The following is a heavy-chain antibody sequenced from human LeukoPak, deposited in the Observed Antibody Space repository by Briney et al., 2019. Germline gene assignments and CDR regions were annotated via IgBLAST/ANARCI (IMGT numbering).Heavy chain of an antibody. CDR1: GDSVSSNSAA. CDR3: ARGNLRYFDWLSTTANWFDP. CDR2: TYYRSKWYN. D-gene: IGHD3-9*01. Sequence: KSSQTLSLTCAISGDSVSSNSAAWNWIRQSPSRGLEWLGRTYYRSKWYNDYAVSVKSRITINPDTSKNQFSLQLNSVTPEDTAVYYCARGNLRYFDWLSTTANWFDPWGQGTLVTVSS. J-gene: IGHJ5*02. V-gene: IGHV6-1*01.